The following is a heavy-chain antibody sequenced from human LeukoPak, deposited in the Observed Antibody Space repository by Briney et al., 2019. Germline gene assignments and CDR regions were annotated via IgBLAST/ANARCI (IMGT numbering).Heavy chain of an antibody. J-gene: IGHJ4*02. V-gene: IGHV4-39*02. D-gene: IGHD6-19*01. CDR3: ARAVAGISYFDY. Sequence: PSETLSLTCTISGGSTSRGSYYWGWIRQPPGKGLEWIGSIYYSGSTYINPSLQSRVTISVDASTNQFSLRLSSVTAADTAVYYCARAVAGISYFDYWGQGTLVTVSS. CDR1: GGSTSRGSYY. CDR2: IYYSGST.